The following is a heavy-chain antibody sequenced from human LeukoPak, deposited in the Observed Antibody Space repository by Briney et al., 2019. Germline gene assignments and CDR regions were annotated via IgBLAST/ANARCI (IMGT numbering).Heavy chain of an antibody. CDR1: GGSISSGGYY. V-gene: IGHV4-39*07. CDR2: MYHSGST. J-gene: IGHJ5*02. CDR3: ASVRGYSSGWYASGFDP. Sequence: SQTLSLTCTVSGGSISSGGYYWGWIRQPPGKGLEWIGTMYHSGSTYYTPSLQSRVTISIDTSTNEVSLKLTSVTAADTAVYYCASVRGYSSGWYASGFDPWGQGTLVTVSS. D-gene: IGHD6-19*01.